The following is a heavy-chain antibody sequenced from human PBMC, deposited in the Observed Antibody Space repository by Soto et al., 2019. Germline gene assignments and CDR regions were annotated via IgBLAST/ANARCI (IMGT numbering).Heavy chain of an antibody. CDR1: GFSFGTYA. J-gene: IGHJ3*02. D-gene: IGHD6-13*01. V-gene: IGHV3-23*01. CDR3: AKVKQQLELNAFDI. Sequence: GGSLRLSCAASGFSFGTYAMTWVRQAPGKGLEWISTISASGGRTYYSDSMKGRFTISRDNSKNTLSLQMNSLRVEDTALYYCAKVKQQLELNAFDIWGQGTMVTVSS. CDR2: ISASGGRT.